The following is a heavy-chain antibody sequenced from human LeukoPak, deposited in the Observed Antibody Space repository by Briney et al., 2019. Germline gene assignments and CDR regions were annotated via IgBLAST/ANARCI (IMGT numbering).Heavy chain of an antibody. D-gene: IGHD3-3*01. V-gene: IGHV1-2*02. CDR2: INPNSGGT. CDR3: ARAHRFGTYYDFWSGYWFDP. Sequence: ASVKVSCKASGYTFTDYYMHWVRQAPGQGLEWMGWINPNSGGTNYAQKFQGRVTMTRDTSISTAYMELRSLRSDDTAVYYCARAHRFGTYYDFWSGYWFDPWGQGTLVTVSS. CDR1: GYTFTDYY. J-gene: IGHJ5*02.